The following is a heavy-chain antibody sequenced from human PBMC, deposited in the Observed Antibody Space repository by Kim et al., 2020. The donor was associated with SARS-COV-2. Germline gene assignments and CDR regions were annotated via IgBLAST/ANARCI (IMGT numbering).Heavy chain of an antibody. CDR3: ARYGSSSWTPALNWFDP. CDR1: GGSISSSY. Sequence: SETLSLTCSVSGGSISSSYWSWIRQPPGKGLEWIGHLYYTGSTTYNPSLKSRVTISLDTSKRQFSLKLTSVSVADTAVYYCARYGSSSWTPALNWFDPLGRGTLVPVAS. V-gene: IGHV4-59*13. D-gene: IGHD6-13*01. CDR2: LYYTGST. J-gene: IGHJ5*02.